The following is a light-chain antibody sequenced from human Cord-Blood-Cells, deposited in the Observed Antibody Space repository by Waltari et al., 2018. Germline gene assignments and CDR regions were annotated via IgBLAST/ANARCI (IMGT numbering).Light chain of an antibody. CDR3: SSYAGSNNLV. J-gene: IGLJ1*01. Sequence: QSALTQPPSASGSPGQSVTISCTGTSSDVGGYTYASWYQQHPGKAPKLMIYEVSKRPSGVPDRFSGSKSGNTASMTVSGLQAEDEADYYCSSYAGSNNLVFGTGTKVTVL. CDR2: EVS. CDR1: SSDVGGYTY. V-gene: IGLV2-8*01.